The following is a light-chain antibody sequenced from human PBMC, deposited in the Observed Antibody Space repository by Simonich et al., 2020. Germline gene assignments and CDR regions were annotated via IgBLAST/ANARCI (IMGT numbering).Light chain of an antibody. CDR3: SSYAGSNNVV. CDR1: SRYVGSYNY. J-gene: IGLJ2*01. Sequence: QSALTQPPSASGSPGQSVTISCTGTSRYVGSYNYVSLYQQHPSKAPTLMTYAFSKQPSGVPVLFSGSKSGNTASLTVSGLQAEDEADYYCSSYAGSNNVVFGGGTKLTVL. V-gene: IGLV2-8*01. CDR2: AFS.